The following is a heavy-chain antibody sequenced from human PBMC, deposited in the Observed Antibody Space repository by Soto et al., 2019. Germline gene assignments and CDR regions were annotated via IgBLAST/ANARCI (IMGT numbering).Heavy chain of an antibody. D-gene: IGHD6-13*01. CDR3: AKDLGIAAAGPGDWFDR. CDR1: GFTFSSYD. J-gene: IGHJ5*02. Sequence: EVQLLESGGGLVQPGGSLRLSCAASGFTFSSYDMSWVRQAPGKGLEWVSAISGSGGSTYYADSVKGRFTISRDNSKNRVDRQMNSLRATDTAVYYCAKDLGIAAAGPGDWFDRWGQGTMVTVSS. V-gene: IGHV3-23*01. CDR2: ISGSGGST.